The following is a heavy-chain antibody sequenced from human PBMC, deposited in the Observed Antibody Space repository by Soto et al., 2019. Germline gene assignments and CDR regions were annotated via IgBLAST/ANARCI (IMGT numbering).Heavy chain of an antibody. Sequence: ASVKVSCKASGYTFTSYDINWVRQATGQGLEWMGWMNPNSGNTGYAQKFQGRVTMTRNTSISTAYMELSSLRSEDTAVNYYARGSIVVVVAASYYYGMDVWGQGTTVTVSS. V-gene: IGHV1-8*01. CDR2: MNPNSGNT. D-gene: IGHD2-15*01. CDR3: ARGSIVVVVAASYYYGMDV. CDR1: GYTFTSYD. J-gene: IGHJ6*02.